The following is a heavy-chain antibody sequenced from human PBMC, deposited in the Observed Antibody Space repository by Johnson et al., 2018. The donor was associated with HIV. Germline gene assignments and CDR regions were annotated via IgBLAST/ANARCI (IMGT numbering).Heavy chain of an antibody. V-gene: IGHV3-66*01. CDR1: GFTVSSNY. CDR2: IYSGGST. D-gene: IGHD5-24*01. Sequence: VQLVESGGGLVQPGGSLRLSCAASGFTVSSNYMSWVRQAPGKGLEWVSVIYSGGSTYYVDSVKGRFTISRDNAKNSLYLQMNSLRAEDTAVYYCAKDRRDVYTSLGAFDIWGQGTLVTVSS. J-gene: IGHJ3*02. CDR3: AKDRRDVYTSLGAFDI.